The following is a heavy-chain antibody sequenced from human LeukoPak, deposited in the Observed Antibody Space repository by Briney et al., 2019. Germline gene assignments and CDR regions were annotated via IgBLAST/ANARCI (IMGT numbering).Heavy chain of an antibody. CDR2: IKQDGSDK. Sequence: GGSLRLSCAASGFTFTKYWMTWVRQAPGKGLEWVGNIKQDGSDKNYMDSVKGRFTISRDNTKNSVYLQMSSLRAEDTAVYYCARCGSNRYYYYMDVWGKGTTVTVSS. D-gene: IGHD4-11*01. V-gene: IGHV3-7*01. CDR3: ARCGSNRYYYYMDV. CDR1: GFTFTKYW. J-gene: IGHJ6*03.